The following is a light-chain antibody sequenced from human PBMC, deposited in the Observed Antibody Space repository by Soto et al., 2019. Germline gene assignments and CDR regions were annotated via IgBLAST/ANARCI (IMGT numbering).Light chain of an antibody. J-gene: IGKJ4*01. V-gene: IGKV3-20*01. CDR3: QQFSSYPLT. CDR2: DAS. CDR1: QTVRNNY. Sequence: EFVLTQSPGTLSLSPGERATLSCRASQTVRNNYLAWYQQKPGQAPRLLIYDASSRATGIPDRFSGGGSGTDFTLTISRLEPEDFAVYYCQQFSSYPLTFGGGTMVDTK.